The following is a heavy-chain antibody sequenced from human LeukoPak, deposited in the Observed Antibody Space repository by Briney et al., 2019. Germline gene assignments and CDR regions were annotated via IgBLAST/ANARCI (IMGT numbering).Heavy chain of an antibody. CDR1: RFTFSDYY. CDR2: ISSSGSTI. CDR3: AKDPYCGGDCYKYYFDY. J-gene: IGHJ4*02. Sequence: GGSLRLSCAASRFTFSDYYMSWIRQAPGKGLERVSYISSSGSTIYYADSVKGRFTISRDNSKNTLYLQMNSLRAEDTAVYYCAKDPYCGGDCYKYYFDYWGQGTLVTVSS. D-gene: IGHD2-21*02. V-gene: IGHV3-11*01.